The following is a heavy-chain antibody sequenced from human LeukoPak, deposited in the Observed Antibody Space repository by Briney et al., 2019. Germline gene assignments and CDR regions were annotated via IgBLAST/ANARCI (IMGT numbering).Heavy chain of an antibody. V-gene: IGHV4-59*12. CDR1: GGSMNSYY. J-gene: IGHJ6*03. Sequence: SETLSLTCSVSGGSMNSYYWSWIRQSPGKGLEWIGYIYNSGSTNYNPSLQSRVTISVDTSKNQFSLKLSSVTAADTAVYYCARAKRGYLKSYYYYYMDVWGKGTTVTVSS. CDR2: IYNSGST. CDR3: ARAKRGYLKSYYYYYMDV. D-gene: IGHD5-12*01.